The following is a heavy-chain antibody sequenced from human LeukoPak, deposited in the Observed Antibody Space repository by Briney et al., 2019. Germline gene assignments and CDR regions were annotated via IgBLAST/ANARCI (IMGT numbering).Heavy chain of an antibody. CDR3: ARAGTCSSTSCDGGIEY. J-gene: IGHJ4*02. Sequence: NPGGSLRLSCAASGFAFSSYNMKWVRQAPGKGLEWVSFISTTSTYIYYADSVKGRFTVSRDNSKNLLYLQMDSLRVEDTAVYYCARAGTCSSTSCDGGIEYWGQGTLVTVSS. CDR1: GFAFSSYN. CDR2: ISTTSTYI. D-gene: IGHD2-2*01. V-gene: IGHV3-21*06.